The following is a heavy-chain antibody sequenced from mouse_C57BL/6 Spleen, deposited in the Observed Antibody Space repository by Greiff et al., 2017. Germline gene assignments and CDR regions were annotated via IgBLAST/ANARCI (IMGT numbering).Heavy chain of an antibody. Sequence: EVKVEESGGGLVQPGGSLKLSCAASGFTFSDYYMYWVRQTPEKRLEWVAYISNGGGSTYYPDTVKGRFTISRDNAKNTLYLQRSRLKSEDTAMYYCARRYYGSSEDYFDYWGQGTTLTVSS. CDR2: ISNGGGST. D-gene: IGHD1-1*01. J-gene: IGHJ2*01. CDR3: ARRYYGSSEDYFDY. CDR1: GFTFSDYY. V-gene: IGHV5-12*01.